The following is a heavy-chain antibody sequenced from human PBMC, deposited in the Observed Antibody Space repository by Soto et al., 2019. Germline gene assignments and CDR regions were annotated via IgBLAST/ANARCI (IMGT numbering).Heavy chain of an antibody. J-gene: IGHJ4*02. D-gene: IGHD3-22*01. Sequence: ASVKVSCKTSTYTFTSYGISWVRQAPGQGLEWMGWISAYNGNTNYAQKFQGRVTMTTDTSTSTAYMELRSLRSDDTAVYYCARLYYYDTSGYYYVEDFWGQGTLVTVSS. V-gene: IGHV1-18*01. CDR2: ISAYNGNT. CDR3: ARLYYYDTSGYYYVEDF. CDR1: TYTFTSYG.